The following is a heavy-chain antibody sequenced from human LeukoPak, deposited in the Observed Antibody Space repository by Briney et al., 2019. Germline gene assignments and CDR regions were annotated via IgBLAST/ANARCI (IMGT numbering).Heavy chain of an antibody. D-gene: IGHD1-1*01. J-gene: IGHJ3*02. CDR2: ISAYNGNT. CDR1: GYTFTSYG. Sequence: ASVKVSCKASGYTFTSYGINWERQAPGQGLEWMGWISAYNGNTNYAQKLQGRVTMTTDTSTSTAYMELRSLRSDDTAVYYCAVPWRVSDAFDIWGQGTMVTVSS. V-gene: IGHV1-18*01. CDR3: AVPWRVSDAFDI.